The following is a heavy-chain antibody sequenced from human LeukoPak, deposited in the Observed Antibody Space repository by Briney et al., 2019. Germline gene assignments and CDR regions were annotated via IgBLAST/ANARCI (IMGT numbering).Heavy chain of an antibody. V-gene: IGHV4-59*01. CDR1: GGSISSYY. J-gene: IGHJ4*02. CDR3: ARGPPYSGSYFTLIDY. D-gene: IGHD1-26*01. Sequence: NPSETLSLTCTVSGGSISSYYWSWIRQPPGKGLEWIGYIYYSGSTNYNPSLKSRVIISVDTSKNQFSLKLSSVTAADTAVYYCARGPPYSGSYFTLIDYWGQGTLVTVSS. CDR2: IYYSGST.